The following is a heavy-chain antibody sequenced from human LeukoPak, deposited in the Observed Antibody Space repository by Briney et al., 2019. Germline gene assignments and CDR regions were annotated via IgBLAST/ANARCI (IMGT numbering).Heavy chain of an antibody. D-gene: IGHD5-18*01. CDR3: ARDLADGYNYGSRPFDY. CDR2: ISAYNGNT. CDR1: GYTFTGYY. V-gene: IGHV1-18*04. J-gene: IGHJ4*02. Sequence: GASVKVSCKASGYTFTGYYMHWVRQASGQGLEWMGWISAYNGNTNYAQKLQGRVTMTTDTSTSTAYMELRSLRSDDTAVYYCARDLADGYNYGSRPFDYWGQGTLVTVSS.